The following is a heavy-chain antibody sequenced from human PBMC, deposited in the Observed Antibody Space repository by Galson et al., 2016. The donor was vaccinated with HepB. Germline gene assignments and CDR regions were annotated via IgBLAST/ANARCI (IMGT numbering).Heavy chain of an antibody. CDR3: ARGDIPVAGTVGNWFDP. CDR1: GLTVSSNY. CDR2: IYSGGGT. J-gene: IGHJ5*02. Sequence: SLRPSCAASGLTVSSNYMSWVRQAPGKGLEWVSVIYSGGGTYYADSVKGRFTISRDNAKNSLSLQMNSLRAEDTAVYYCARGDIPVAGTVGNWFDPWGQGSLVSVSS. V-gene: IGHV3-53*01. D-gene: IGHD6-19*01.